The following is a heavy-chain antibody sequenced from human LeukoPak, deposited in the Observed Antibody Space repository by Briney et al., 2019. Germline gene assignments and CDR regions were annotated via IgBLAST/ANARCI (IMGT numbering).Heavy chain of an antibody. Sequence: GGSLRLSCAASGFTFSSYAMSWVRQAPGKGLEWVSAISGSDGSTYYADSVKGRFTISRDNSKNTLYLQMNSLRAEDTAVYYCAKGVITFGGVIQAFDPWGQGTLVTVSS. D-gene: IGHD3-16*02. CDR3: AKGVITFGGVIQAFDP. J-gene: IGHJ5*02. CDR1: GFTFSSYA. V-gene: IGHV3-23*01. CDR2: ISGSDGST.